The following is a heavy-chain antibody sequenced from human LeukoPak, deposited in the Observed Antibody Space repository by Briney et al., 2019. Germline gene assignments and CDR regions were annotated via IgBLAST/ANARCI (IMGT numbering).Heavy chain of an antibody. CDR3: ARGIVVVPAAMAFDY. V-gene: IGHV3-74*01. CDR2: IITDESNT. J-gene: IGHJ4*02. CDR1: GFTFSSLW. Sequence: SGGSLRLSCVASGFTFSSLWMHWVRQAPGKGLVWVSRIITDESNTIYADSVKGRFTISRDNAKNTLYLQMNSLRAEDTAVYYCARGIVVVPAAMAFDYWGQGTLVTVSS. D-gene: IGHD2-2*01.